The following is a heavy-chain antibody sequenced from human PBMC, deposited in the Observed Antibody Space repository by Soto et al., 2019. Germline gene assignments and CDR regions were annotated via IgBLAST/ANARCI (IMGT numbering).Heavy chain of an antibody. CDR2: LSGSGGTT. J-gene: IGHJ4*02. CDR1: GFTFSTYA. Sequence: EVQLLESGGGLVQPGGSLRLSCSTSGFTFSTYAMNWVRQAPGKGLEWVSGLSGSGGTTYYADSVRGRFTISRDNSKNTLFLQMNSLTAEDTALYYCAKQRADYGSGSDTYYFDFWGQGTLVTVSS. D-gene: IGHD3-10*01. CDR3: AKQRADYGSGSDTYYFDF. V-gene: IGHV3-23*01.